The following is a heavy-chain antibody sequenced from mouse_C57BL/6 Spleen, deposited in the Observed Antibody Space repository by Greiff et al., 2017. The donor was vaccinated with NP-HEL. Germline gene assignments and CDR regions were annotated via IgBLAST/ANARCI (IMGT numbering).Heavy chain of an antibody. CDR2: IDPENGDT. CDR1: GFNIKDDY. Sequence: EVQRVESGAELVRPGASVKLSCTASGFNIKDDYMHWVKQRPEQGLEWIGWIDPENGDTEYASKFQGKATITADTSSNTAYLQLSSLTSEDTAVYYCTPKGYYAMDYWGQGTSVTVSS. CDR3: TPKGYYAMDY. J-gene: IGHJ4*01. V-gene: IGHV14-4*01.